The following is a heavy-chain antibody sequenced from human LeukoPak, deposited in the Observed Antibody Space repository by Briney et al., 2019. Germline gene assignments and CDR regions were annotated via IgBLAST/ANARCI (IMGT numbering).Heavy chain of an antibody. CDR3: ARYCSSTGCYVEGFDY. Sequence: GGSLRLSCAASGFTFSSYSMNWVRQAPGKGVEWVSSINSSSSYIYYADSVKGRFTISRDNAKNSLYLQMNSLRAEDTAVYYCARYCSSTGCYVEGFDYWGQGTLVTVSS. D-gene: IGHD2-2*01. J-gene: IGHJ4*02. CDR2: INSSSSYI. CDR1: GFTFSSYS. V-gene: IGHV3-21*04.